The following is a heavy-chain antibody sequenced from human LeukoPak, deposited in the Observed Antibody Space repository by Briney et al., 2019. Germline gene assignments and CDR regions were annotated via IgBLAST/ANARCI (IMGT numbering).Heavy chain of an antibody. CDR2: IDSSSSYI. Sequence: GGSLRLSCAASGFTFSSYSTNWVRQAPGKGLEWVSSIDSSSSYIYYADSVKGRFTISRDNAKNSLFLQMNSLRVEDMAVYYCAKSRGSIAAAGTYWGQGTLVTVSS. V-gene: IGHV3-21*01. D-gene: IGHD6-13*01. CDR3: AKSRGSIAAAGTY. CDR1: GFTFSSYS. J-gene: IGHJ4*02.